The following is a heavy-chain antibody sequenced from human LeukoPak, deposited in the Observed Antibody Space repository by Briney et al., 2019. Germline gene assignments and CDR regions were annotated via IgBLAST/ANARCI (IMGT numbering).Heavy chain of an antibody. J-gene: IGHJ3*02. Sequence: GGSLRLSCAASGFTFTSYAMSWVRQAPGKGLEWVSSISSSSSYIYYADSVKGRFTISRDNAKNSLYLQMNSLRAEDTAVYYCARGDPRDAFDIWGQGTMVTVSS. V-gene: IGHV3-21*01. CDR1: GFTFTSYA. CDR2: ISSSSSYI. CDR3: ARGDPRDAFDI.